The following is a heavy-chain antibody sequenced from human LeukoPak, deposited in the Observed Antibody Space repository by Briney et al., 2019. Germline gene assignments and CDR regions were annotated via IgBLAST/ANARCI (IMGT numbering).Heavy chain of an antibody. CDR3: ASGSSSSYYSFDY. CDR2: IYPGDSDT. Sequence: GESLKISCKGSGYSFTSYWIGWVRQMPGKGLEWMGIIYPGDSDTRYSPSFQGQDTISADKSISTAYLQWSSLKASDTAMYYCASGSSSSYYSFDYWGQGTLVTVSS. J-gene: IGHJ4*02. D-gene: IGHD6-6*01. V-gene: IGHV5-51*01. CDR1: GYSFTSYW.